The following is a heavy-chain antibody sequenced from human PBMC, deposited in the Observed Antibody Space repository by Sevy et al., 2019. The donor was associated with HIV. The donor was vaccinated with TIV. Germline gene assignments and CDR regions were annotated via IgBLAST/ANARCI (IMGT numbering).Heavy chain of an antibody. V-gene: IGHV1-69*13. CDR1: GGTFSSYA. J-gene: IGHJ4*02. CDR3: ARDPYYYDSSAGGY. CDR2: IIPIFGTA. Sequence: ASVKVSCKASGGTFSSYAISWVRQAPGQGLEWMGGIIPIFGTANYAQKFQGRDTITADESTSTAYMELSSLRSEDTAVYYCARDPYYYDSSAGGYWGQGTLVTVSS. D-gene: IGHD3-22*01.